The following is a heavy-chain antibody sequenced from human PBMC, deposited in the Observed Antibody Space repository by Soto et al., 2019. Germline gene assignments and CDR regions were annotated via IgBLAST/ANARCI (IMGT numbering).Heavy chain of an antibody. J-gene: IGHJ4*02. V-gene: IGHV4-59*02. CDR2: FYLTGST. Sequence: HVQLHESGPGRVKPSETLSLSCTVSGASVSSDYWNWFRQPPGKGLERIGYFYLTGSTKYKSSLKSRVAISLDTSKNPFSPDLTSVTAADTAMYYCARASRIFRVDYWGQGSQVTVSS. CDR1: GASVSSDY. CDR3: ARASRIFRVDY.